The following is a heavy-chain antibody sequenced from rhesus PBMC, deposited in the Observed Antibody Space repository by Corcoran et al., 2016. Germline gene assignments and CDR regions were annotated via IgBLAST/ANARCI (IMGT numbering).Heavy chain of an antibody. V-gene: IGHV4-169*02. J-gene: IGHJ5-1*01. CDR3: ASGSWNRNRFDV. Sequence: QLQLQESGPGLVKPSETLSVTCAVSGGSISSSYWSWIRQAPGKGLYWVGYIYGSGSSPNNNPALKSRVTLAVDPSKNQLSLKLSSVAAADTAVYYCASGSWNRNRFDVWGPGVLVTVSS. CDR2: IYGSGSSP. CDR1: GGSISSSY. D-gene: IGHD6-25*01.